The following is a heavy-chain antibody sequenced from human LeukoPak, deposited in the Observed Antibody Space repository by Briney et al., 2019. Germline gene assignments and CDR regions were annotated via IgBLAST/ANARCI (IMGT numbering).Heavy chain of an antibody. CDR1: GGTFSRHA. Sequence: SVKVSCKASGGTFSRHAISWVRQAPGQGLEWMGGIIPNFGTPHLAQNFQDRVTITADESTTTVYMEMRSLTSEDTAIFYCATRDADYEYYFDYWGQGTLVTVSS. D-gene: IGHD4-17*01. V-gene: IGHV1-69*13. CDR3: ATRDADYEYYFDY. J-gene: IGHJ4*02. CDR2: IIPNFGTP.